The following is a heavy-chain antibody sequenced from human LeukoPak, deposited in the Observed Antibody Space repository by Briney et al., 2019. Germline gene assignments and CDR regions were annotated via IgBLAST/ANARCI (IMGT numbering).Heavy chain of an antibody. CDR1: GFTFTIFG. V-gene: IGHV3-48*01. D-gene: IGHD6-13*01. Sequence: GGSLRLSCAASGFTFTIFGLNWVRQAPGKGPEWVSYIDARSGITYYADSVQGRFTLSRDNARESVFLQMDSLRAEDTAVYYCARAGEQQLVPFFDYWGQGTLVTVSS. J-gene: IGHJ4*02. CDR2: IDARSGIT. CDR3: ARAGEQQLVPFFDY.